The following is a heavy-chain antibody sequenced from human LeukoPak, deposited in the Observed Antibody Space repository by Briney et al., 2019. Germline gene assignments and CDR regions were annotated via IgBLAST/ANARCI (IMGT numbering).Heavy chain of an antibody. CDR1: GYTFTVYY. CDR2: INPNSGGT. CDR3: ARVFRVARFDP. D-gene: IGHD3-10*01. Sequence: ASVTVSFTASGYTFTVYYMHWVRQAPGQGLGWMGWINPNSGGTNYAQKFQGRVTMTRDASISTAYMELSRLRSDDTAVYYCARVFRVARFDPWGQGTLVTVSS. V-gene: IGHV1-2*02. J-gene: IGHJ5*02.